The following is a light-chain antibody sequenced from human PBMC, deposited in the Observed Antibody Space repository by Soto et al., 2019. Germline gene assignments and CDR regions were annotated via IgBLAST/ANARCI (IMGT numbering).Light chain of an antibody. CDR1: TSYVGTYIY. V-gene: IGLV2-11*01. Sequence: QSALIQPRSVSGSPGQSVTISCSGITSYVGTYIYVSWYQHHPGKAPRFLIYDVSKRPSGVPDRFSGSKSGNTASLTISGLQAEDEADYYCGSSPGSYTSVVFGGGTKLTVL. J-gene: IGLJ2*01. CDR3: GSSPGSYTSVV. CDR2: DVS.